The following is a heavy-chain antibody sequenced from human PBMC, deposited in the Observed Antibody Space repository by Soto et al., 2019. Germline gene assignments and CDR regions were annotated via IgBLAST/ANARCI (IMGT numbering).Heavy chain of an antibody. D-gene: IGHD3-9*01. Sequence: QVQLQESGPGLANPSGTLSLTCAVSGGSITSNWWSWVRQPPGKGLEWIGEIHHSGSFNYNPSLRSRVTISIYKSKNQVSLKLTSVTAADTAVHYCVSNDWYRFDPWGQGTLVTVSS. CDR3: VSNDWYRFDP. CDR1: GGSITSNW. CDR2: IHHSGSF. J-gene: IGHJ5*02. V-gene: IGHV4-4*02.